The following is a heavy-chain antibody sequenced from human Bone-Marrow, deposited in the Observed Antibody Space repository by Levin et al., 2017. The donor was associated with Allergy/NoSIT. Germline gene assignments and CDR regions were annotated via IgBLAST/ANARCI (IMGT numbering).Heavy chain of an antibody. CDR2: IWYDGSNK. Sequence: GGSLRLSCAASGFTFSSYGMHWVRQAPGKGLEWVAVIWYDGSNKYYADSVKGRFTISRDNSKNTLYLQMNSLRAEDTAVYYCARGVGLATIKIAAFDIWGQGTMVTVSS. J-gene: IGHJ3*02. V-gene: IGHV3-33*01. CDR1: GFTFSSYG. CDR3: ARGVGLATIKIAAFDI. D-gene: IGHD5-24*01.